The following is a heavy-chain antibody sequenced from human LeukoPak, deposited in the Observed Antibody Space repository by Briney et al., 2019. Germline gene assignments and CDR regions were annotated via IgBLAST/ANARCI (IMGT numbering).Heavy chain of an antibody. CDR1: GFTFSSYS. D-gene: IGHD3-22*01. CDR3: ARGIAYYDSSGYYLDY. CDR2: ISSSSSYI. Sequence: GGSLRLSCAASGFTFSSYSMNWVRQAPGKGLEWVSSISSSSSYIYYADSVKGRFTISRDNAKNSLYLQVNSLRAEDTAVYYCARGIAYYDSSGYYLDYWGQGTLVTVSS. V-gene: IGHV3-21*01. J-gene: IGHJ4*02.